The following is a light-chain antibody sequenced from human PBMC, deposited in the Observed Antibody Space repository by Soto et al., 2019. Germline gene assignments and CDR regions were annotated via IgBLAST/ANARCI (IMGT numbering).Light chain of an antibody. V-gene: IGKV1-39*01. CDR2: AAS. Sequence: DIQMTQAPSSLSVSVGDRVTITCRASHTIINYLNWYQQKPWTAPKLLIYAASSLQSGFPSRVSGSRSGTDFNIKISGLQHAAFATYCYQQSSSTPVTFGPGTKVDFQ. CDR1: HTIINY. J-gene: IGKJ3*01. CDR3: QQSSSTPVT.